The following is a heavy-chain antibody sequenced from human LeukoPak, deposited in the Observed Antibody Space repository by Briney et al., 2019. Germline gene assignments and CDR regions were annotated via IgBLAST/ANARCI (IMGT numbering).Heavy chain of an antibody. CDR3: ARDNNRLLDNWFDP. CDR2: IYYSGST. J-gene: IGHJ5*02. D-gene: IGHD2-2*01. CDR1: GGSISSYY. Sequence: PSETLSLTCTVPGGSISSYYWSWIRQPPGKGLEWIGYIYYSGSTNYNPSLKSRVTISVDTSKNQFSLKLSSVTAADTAVYYCARDNNRLLDNWFDPWGQGTLVTVSS. V-gene: IGHV4-59*01.